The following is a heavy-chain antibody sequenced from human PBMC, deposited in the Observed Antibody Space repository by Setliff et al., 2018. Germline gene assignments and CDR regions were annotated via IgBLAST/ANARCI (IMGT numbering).Heavy chain of an antibody. CDR3: EGRAVADRGFDI. D-gene: IGHD6-19*01. J-gene: IGHJ3*02. Sequence: PGGSLRLSCAASGFPFRIYSMHWVRQAPGKGLEWVSSISDSSFHIYYRDSVKGRFTISRDNAKNSLYLQMNSLRAEDTAVYYCEGRAVADRGFDIWGQGTTVTVSS. V-gene: IGHV3-21*01. CDR1: GFPFRIYS. CDR2: ISDSSFHI.